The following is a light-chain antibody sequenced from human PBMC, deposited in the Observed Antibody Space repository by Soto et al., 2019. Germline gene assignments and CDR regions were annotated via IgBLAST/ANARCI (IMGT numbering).Light chain of an antibody. CDR1: QNIINY. CDR2: DVS. V-gene: IGKV3-11*01. Sequence: IVLTQSPATLSLSQGKRATLPCSASQNIINYLIWYQQKPGQAPRLLIYDVSNRATGIPARFSGSGSGTDFTLTISSLEPEDAAVYYCQQRSNWPPITFGQGTRLEIK. CDR3: QQRSNWPPIT. J-gene: IGKJ5*01.